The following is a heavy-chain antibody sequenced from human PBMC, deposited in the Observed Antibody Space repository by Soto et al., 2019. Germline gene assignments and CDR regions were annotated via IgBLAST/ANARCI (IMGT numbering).Heavy chain of an antibody. J-gene: IGHJ5*02. Sequence: QVQLQESGPGLVKPSQTLSLTCTVSGGSISSGGYYWSWIRQHPGKGLEWIGYIYYSGSTYYNPSLKSRLTISVDTSKNQFSLKLSSVTAADTAVYYCARDRALLGYCISTSCLGGWFDPWGQGTLVTVSS. D-gene: IGHD2-2*01. CDR1: GGSISSGGYY. CDR2: IYYSGST. CDR3: ARDRALLGYCISTSCLGGWFDP. V-gene: IGHV4-31*03.